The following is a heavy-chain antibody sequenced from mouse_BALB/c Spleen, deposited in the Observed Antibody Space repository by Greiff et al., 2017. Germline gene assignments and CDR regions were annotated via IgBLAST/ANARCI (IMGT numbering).Heavy chain of an antibody. J-gene: IGHJ1*01. CDR1: GFTFSSFG. CDR2: ISSGSSTI. CDR3: ARRGYDYDWYFDV. D-gene: IGHD2-4*01. V-gene: IGHV5-17*02. Sequence: EVQRVESGGGLVQPGGSRKLSCAASGFTFSSFGMHWVRQAPEKGLEWVAYISSGSSTIYYADTVKGRFTISRDNPKNTLFLQMTSLRSEDTAMYYCARRGYDYDWYFDVWGAGTTVTVSS.